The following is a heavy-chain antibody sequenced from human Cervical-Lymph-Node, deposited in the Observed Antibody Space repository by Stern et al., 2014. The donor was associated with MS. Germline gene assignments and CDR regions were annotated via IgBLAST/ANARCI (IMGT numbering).Heavy chain of an antibody. CDR3: ETGTSWGGRGIFDY. V-gene: IGHV1-24*01. D-gene: IGHD3-16*01. CDR2: FDPEDGET. CDR1: GYTLTELS. Sequence: VQLVESGAEVKKPGASVKVSCKVSGYTLTELSMHWVRQAPGKGLEWMGGFDPEDGETIYAQKFQGRVTMTEDTSTDTAYMELSSLRSEDTAVYYCETGTSWGGRGIFDYGGRGPLVPVSS. J-gene: IGHJ4*02.